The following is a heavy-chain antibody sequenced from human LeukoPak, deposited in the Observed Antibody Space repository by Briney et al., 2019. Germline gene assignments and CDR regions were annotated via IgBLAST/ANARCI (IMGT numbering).Heavy chain of an antibody. Sequence: GGSLRLSCAASGFTFSSYAMSRVRQAPGKGLEWVSAISGSGGSTYYADSVKGRFTISRDNSKNTLYLQMNSLRAEDTAVYYCAKDGSPLRFLEWLGYWGQGTLVTVSS. J-gene: IGHJ4*02. CDR2: ISGSGGST. V-gene: IGHV3-23*01. D-gene: IGHD3-3*01. CDR3: AKDGSPLRFLEWLGY. CDR1: GFTFSSYA.